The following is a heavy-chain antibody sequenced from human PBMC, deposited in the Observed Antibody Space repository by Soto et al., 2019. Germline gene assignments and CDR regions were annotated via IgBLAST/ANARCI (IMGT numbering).Heavy chain of an antibody. D-gene: IGHD3-9*01. CDR3: ARGERYFDWLVDY. CDR1: GFTFSSYW. CDR2: IKQDGSEK. V-gene: IGHV3-7*01. Sequence: GGSLRPSCAASGFTFSSYWMSWVRQAPGKGLEWVANIKQDGSEKYYVDSVKGRFTISRDNAKNSLYLQMNSLRAEDTAVYYCARGERYFDWLVDYWGQGTLVTVSS. J-gene: IGHJ4*02.